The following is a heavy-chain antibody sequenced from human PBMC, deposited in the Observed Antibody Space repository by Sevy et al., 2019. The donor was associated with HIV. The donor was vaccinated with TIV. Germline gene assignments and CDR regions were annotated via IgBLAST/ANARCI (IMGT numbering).Heavy chain of an antibody. V-gene: IGHV3-30*04. J-gene: IGHJ4*02. Sequence: GGSLRLSCAASGFTFSDYAMHWVRQAPGKGLEWVAVISYDGRNNKYNADSVKGRFTISRDNSKNTLYLQINSLRAEDTAIYYCARDRGELLSSAFDYWGQGTLVTVSS. CDR1: GFTFSDYA. D-gene: IGHD1-26*01. CDR2: ISYDGRNNK. CDR3: ARDRGELLSSAFDY.